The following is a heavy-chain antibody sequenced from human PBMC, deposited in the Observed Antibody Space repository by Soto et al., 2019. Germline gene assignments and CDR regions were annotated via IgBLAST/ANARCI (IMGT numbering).Heavy chain of an antibody. Sequence: GGSLRLSCAASGFTFSSYSMNWVRQAPGKGLEWVSSISSSSSYIYYADSVKGRFTISRDNAKNSLYLQMNSLRAEDTAVYYCARDYYDYVWGSYRSALVGMDVWGQGTTVTVSS. V-gene: IGHV3-21*01. D-gene: IGHD3-16*02. CDR3: ARDYYDYVWGSYRSALVGMDV. CDR1: GFTFSSYS. J-gene: IGHJ6*02. CDR2: ISSSSSYI.